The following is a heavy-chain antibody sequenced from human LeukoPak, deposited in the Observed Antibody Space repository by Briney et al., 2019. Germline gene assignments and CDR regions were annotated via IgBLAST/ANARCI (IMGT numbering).Heavy chain of an antibody. CDR2: INHSGST. CDR3: ARVQVLYDTKFDY. Sequence: SETLSLTCAVYGGSYSGYYWSWIRQPPGKGLEWIGEINHSGSTNYNPSLKSRVTISVDTSKNQFSLKLSSVTAADTAVYYCARVQVLYDTKFDYWGQGTLVTVSS. V-gene: IGHV4-34*01. D-gene: IGHD3-22*01. J-gene: IGHJ4*02. CDR1: GGSYSGYY.